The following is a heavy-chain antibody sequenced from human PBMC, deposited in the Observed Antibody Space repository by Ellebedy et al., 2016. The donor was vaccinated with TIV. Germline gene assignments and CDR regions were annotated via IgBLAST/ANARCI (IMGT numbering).Heavy chain of an antibody. V-gene: IGHV4-38-2*02. Sequence: SETLSLTXTVSGYSISSGYYWGWIRQPPGKGLEWIGSIYHSGSTYYNPSLKSRVTISVDTSKNQFSLKLSSVTAADTAVYYCARAGGGWYYYYYGMDVWGQGTTVTVSS. CDR2: IYHSGST. D-gene: IGHD3-16*01. J-gene: IGHJ6*02. CDR3: ARAGGGWYYYYYGMDV. CDR1: GYSISSGYY.